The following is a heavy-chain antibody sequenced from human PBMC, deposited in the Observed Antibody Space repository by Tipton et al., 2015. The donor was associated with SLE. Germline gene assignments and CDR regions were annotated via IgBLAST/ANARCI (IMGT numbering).Heavy chain of an antibody. CDR2: IYYSGST. Sequence: TLSLTCTVSGGSISSSSYYWGWLRQPPRTGLEWIGSIYYSGSTYYNPTLKSRVTISVDTSTKQFPLKLSSVTAADTAVYYCARVQAWEGFDPWGQGTLVTVSA. CDR3: ARVQAWEGFDP. CDR1: GGSISSSSYY. D-gene: IGHD1-26*01. V-gene: IGHV4-39*06. J-gene: IGHJ5*02.